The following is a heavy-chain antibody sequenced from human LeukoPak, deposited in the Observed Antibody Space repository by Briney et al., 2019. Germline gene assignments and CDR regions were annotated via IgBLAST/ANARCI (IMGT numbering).Heavy chain of an antibody. CDR2: IYSGGNT. V-gene: IGHV3-53*01. Sequence: PGGSLRLSCAASGFTFSNAWMSWVRQAPGKGLEWVSVIYSGGNTYYTDSVKGRFTISRDNSKNILYLQMNSLRAEDTAVYYCARGTSGTTAYYYYMDVWGKGTAVTISS. CDR3: ARGTSGTTAYYYYMDV. J-gene: IGHJ6*03. CDR1: GFTFSNAW. D-gene: IGHD1-1*01.